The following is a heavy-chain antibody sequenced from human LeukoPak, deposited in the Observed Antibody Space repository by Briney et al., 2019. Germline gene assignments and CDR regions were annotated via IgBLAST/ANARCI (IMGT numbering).Heavy chain of an antibody. CDR1: NGSVSSDGYY. CDR2: INYSGNT. D-gene: IGHD3-3*01. J-gene: IGHJ6*03. Sequence: SETLSLTCAVSNGSVSSDGYYWAWIRQPPGRGLEWIGSINYSGNTYYTPSLKSRVTISVDTSRNQFSLKVNSVTAADTAVFYCARQMPFYDYWSGQPRAYYYMDVWGKGTTVTVSS. V-gene: IGHV4-39*01. CDR3: ARQMPFYDYWSGQPRAYYYMDV.